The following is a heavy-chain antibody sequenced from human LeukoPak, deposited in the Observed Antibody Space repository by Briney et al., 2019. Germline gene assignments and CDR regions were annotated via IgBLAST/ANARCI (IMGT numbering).Heavy chain of an antibody. CDR2: ISSSGTTI. Sequence: GGSLRLSCAASGFTFSSYEMNWVRQAPGKGREGVSYISSSGTTIYHADSVKGRFTISRDNAKNSLYLQMNRLRAEDAGLYYCAGGPTTGNLDYWGQGSLVTVSS. CDR1: GFTFSSYE. D-gene: IGHD1-1*01. V-gene: IGHV3-48*03. CDR3: AGGPTTGNLDY. J-gene: IGHJ4*02.